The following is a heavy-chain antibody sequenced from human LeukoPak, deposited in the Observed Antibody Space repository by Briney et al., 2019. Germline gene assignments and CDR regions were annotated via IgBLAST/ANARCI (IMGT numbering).Heavy chain of an antibody. Sequence: GESLKISCKGSGYRFTSYWIGWVRPMPGKGLEWMGIIYPGDSDTRYSPSFQGQVTISADKSISTAYLQWSSLKASDTAVVYWSGKLGSSGYYYLWVDPWGPGTLVTFSS. CDR2: IYPGDSDT. CDR3: SGKLGSSGYYYLWVDP. J-gene: IGHJ5*02. D-gene: IGHD3-22*01. CDR1: GYRFTSYW. V-gene: IGHV5-51*01.